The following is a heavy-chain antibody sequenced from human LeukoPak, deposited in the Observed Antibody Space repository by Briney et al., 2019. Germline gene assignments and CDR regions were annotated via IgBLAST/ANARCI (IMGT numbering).Heavy chain of an antibody. CDR3: ARDRRLDYQLPADN. J-gene: IGHJ4*02. Sequence: ASVKVSCKASGYTFTSYGISWVRQAPGQGLEWMGWISGYNAYTHYAQKLQGRVTMTTDTSTSTAYMELRSLRSDDTAVYYCARDRRLDYQLPADNWGQGTLVTVSS. CDR1: GYTFTSYG. D-gene: IGHD2-2*01. CDR2: ISGYNAYT. V-gene: IGHV1-18*01.